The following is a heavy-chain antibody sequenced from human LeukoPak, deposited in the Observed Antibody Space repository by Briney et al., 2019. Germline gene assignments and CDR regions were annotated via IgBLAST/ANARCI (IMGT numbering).Heavy chain of an antibody. D-gene: IGHD3-10*01. CDR1: GGSISSYY. V-gene: IGHV4-4*07. CDR2: ICNSGST. J-gene: IGHJ4*02. Sequence: SETLSFTCTVSGGSISSYYWSWIRQPAGKGLEWIGRICNSGSTNYNTNYNPSLTSRVTMSVDTSKNQFSLKLNSVSAADTAVYFCARAIWYGSGTTAFDYWGQGTLVTVSP. CDR3: ARAIWYGSGTTAFDY.